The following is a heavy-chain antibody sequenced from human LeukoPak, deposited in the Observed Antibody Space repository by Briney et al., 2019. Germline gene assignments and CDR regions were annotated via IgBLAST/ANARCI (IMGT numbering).Heavy chain of an antibody. V-gene: IGHV3-7*01. D-gene: IGHD5-12*01. CDR1: GFTFSSYW. CDR2: IKQDGSEK. Sequence: GGSLRLSCAASGFTFSSYWMSWVRQAPGKGLEWVANIKQDGSEKYYVDSVKGRFTISGDNAKNSLYLQMNSLRAEDTAVYYCAREDIVATLGAFDIWGQGTMVTVSS. J-gene: IGHJ3*02. CDR3: AREDIVATLGAFDI.